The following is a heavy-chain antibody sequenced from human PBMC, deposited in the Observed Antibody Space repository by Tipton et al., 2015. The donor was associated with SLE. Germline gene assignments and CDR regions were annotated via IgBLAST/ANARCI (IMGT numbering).Heavy chain of an antibody. CDR2: INHSGST. J-gene: IGHJ5*02. CDR3: ARGPPAGVVVPAAIWFDP. D-gene: IGHD2-2*01. CDR1: GGSFSGYY. V-gene: IGHV4-34*01. Sequence: TLSLTCAVYGGSFSGYYWSWIRQPPGKGLEWIGEINHSGSTYYNPSLKSRVTISVDRSKNQFSLKVNSVTAADTAVYYCARGPPAGVVVPAAIWFDPWGQGTLVTVSS.